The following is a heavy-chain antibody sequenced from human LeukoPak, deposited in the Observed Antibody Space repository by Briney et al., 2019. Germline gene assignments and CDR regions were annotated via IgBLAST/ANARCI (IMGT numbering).Heavy chain of an antibody. CDR2: ISCRGGST. V-gene: IGHV3-23*01. CDR1: GFTLSSHA. J-gene: IGHJ4*02. CDR3: AKVRNYDMVTGYSYFDY. D-gene: IGHD3-9*01. Sequence: RPGGSLRLSFSASGFTLSSHAMSSGRPAPGKGLGWVSAISCRGGSTTYADSVKRRFTISRDNSKNTLYLQMNSLRAEDTAGYYCAKVRNYDMVTGYSYFDYWGKGTRVTVS.